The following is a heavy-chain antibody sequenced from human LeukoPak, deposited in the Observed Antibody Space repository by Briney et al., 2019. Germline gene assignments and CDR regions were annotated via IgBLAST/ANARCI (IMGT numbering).Heavy chain of an antibody. Sequence: SETLSLTCAVSGGSVNSGSSYWSWLRQPPGKGLEWSGCISYSGSTNYNPSLRSRVTMSQDTSKNQFSLTLSSVTAAETAVYFCATRRVGATFDYWGKGSLVTVSS. CDR2: ISYSGST. V-gene: IGHV4-61*01. CDR3: ATRRVGATFDY. J-gene: IGHJ4*02. CDR1: GGSVNSGSSY. D-gene: IGHD1-26*01.